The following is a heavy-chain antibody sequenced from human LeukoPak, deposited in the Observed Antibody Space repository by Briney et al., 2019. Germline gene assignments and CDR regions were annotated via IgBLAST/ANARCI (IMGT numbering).Heavy chain of an antibody. V-gene: IGHV1-58*02. CDR3: AAIGYSGYELRSDY. J-gene: IGHJ4*02. Sequence: ASVKVSCKASGFTFTSSAMQWVRQARGQRLERIGWIVVGSGNTNYAQKFQERVTITRDMSTSTAYMELSSLRSEDTAVYYCAAIGYSGYELRSDYWGQGTLVTVSS. D-gene: IGHD5-12*01. CDR1: GFTFTSSA. CDR2: IVVGSGNT.